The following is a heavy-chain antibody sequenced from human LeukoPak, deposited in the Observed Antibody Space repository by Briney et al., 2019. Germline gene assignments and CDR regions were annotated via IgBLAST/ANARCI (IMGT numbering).Heavy chain of an antibody. CDR1: GYTFTSYG. CDR2: ISAYNGNT. CDR3: ARDLLGCSSTSCRPYNWFDP. V-gene: IGHV1-18*04. J-gene: IGHJ5*02. Sequence: ASVNVSCKASGYTFTSYGIIWVRQAAGQEVEWMGWISAYNGNTNKEQKLQGRITMTTDTSTSTAYMELRSLRSDDTAVYYCARDLLGCSSTSCRPYNWFDPWGQGTLVTVSS. D-gene: IGHD2-2*01.